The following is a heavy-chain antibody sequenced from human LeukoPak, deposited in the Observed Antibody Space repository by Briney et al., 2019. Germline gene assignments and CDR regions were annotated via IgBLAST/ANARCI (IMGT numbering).Heavy chain of an antibody. CDR3: ARDMWGTFDY. Sequence: PGGSLGLSCAASGFTLSPFWMHWVRQSPGKGPVWVSRINPDGSVTNYADSVKGRFTISRDNARNTLYLQISSLSVEDTAVYFCARDMWGTFDYWGQGALVTVSS. V-gene: IGHV3-74*01. CDR1: GFTLSPFW. CDR2: INPDGSVT. J-gene: IGHJ4*02. D-gene: IGHD1-1*01.